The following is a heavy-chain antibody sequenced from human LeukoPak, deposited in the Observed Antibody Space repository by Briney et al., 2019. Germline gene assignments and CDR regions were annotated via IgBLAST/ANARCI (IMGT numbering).Heavy chain of an antibody. CDR1: GFTFGDYA. V-gene: IGHV3-49*04. D-gene: IGHD6-13*01. CDR2: IRRKAYGGTT. J-gene: IGHJ6*04. CDR3: TNGAGYSSSWYGTDYYYGMDV. Sequence: GGSLSLSCTASGFTFGDYAMSWVRQAPGKGLEWVGFIRRKAYGGTTEYAASVKGRFTISRDDSKSIAYLQMNSLKTEDTAVYYRTNGAGYSSSWYGTDYYYGMDVWGKGTTVTVSS.